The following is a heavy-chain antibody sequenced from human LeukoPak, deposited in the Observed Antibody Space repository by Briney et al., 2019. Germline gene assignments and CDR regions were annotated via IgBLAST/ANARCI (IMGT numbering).Heavy chain of an antibody. V-gene: IGHV1-2*02. D-gene: IGHD6-6*01. Sequence: ASVKVSCKASGYTFTGYYMHWVRQAPGQGLEWMGWINPNSGGTNYAQKFQGRVTMTRDTSISTAYMELSSLRSEDTAVYYCARGGAALRSNFQHWGQGTLVTVSS. J-gene: IGHJ1*01. CDR2: INPNSGGT. CDR1: GYTFTGYY. CDR3: ARGGAALRSNFQH.